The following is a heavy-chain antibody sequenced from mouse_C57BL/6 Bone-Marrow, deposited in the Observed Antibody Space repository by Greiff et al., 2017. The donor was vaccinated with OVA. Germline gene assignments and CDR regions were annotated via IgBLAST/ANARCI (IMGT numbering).Heavy chain of an antibody. V-gene: IGHV1-39*01. CDR1: GYSFTDYN. CDR2: INPNYGTT. CDR3: AREYHYYGSSPWFAY. Sequence: VQLQQSGPELVKPGASVKISCKASGYSFTDYNMNWVKQSNGKSLEWIGVINPNYGTTSYNQKFKGKATLTVDQSSSTAYMQLNSLTSEGAAVYYCAREYHYYGSSPWFAYWGQGTLVTVSA. D-gene: IGHD1-1*01. J-gene: IGHJ3*01.